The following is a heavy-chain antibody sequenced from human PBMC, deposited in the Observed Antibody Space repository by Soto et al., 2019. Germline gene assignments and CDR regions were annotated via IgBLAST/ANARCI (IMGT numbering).Heavy chain of an antibody. D-gene: IGHD2-15*01. J-gene: IGHJ2*01. CDR2: ISSSSSTI. CDR3: ARPAGYCSGGSCYWYWYFDL. Sequence: EVQLVESGGGLVQPGGSLRLSCAASGFTFSSYSMNWVRQAPGKGLEWVSYISSSSSTIYYADSVKGRFTISRDNAKNSLYLQMNSLRDEDTAVYYCARPAGYCSGGSCYWYWYFDLWGRGTLVTVSS. V-gene: IGHV3-48*02. CDR1: GFTFSSYS.